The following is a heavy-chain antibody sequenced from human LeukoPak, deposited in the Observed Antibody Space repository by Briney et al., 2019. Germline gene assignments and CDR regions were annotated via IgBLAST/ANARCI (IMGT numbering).Heavy chain of an antibody. V-gene: IGHV3-21*01. CDR1: GFTFGSYS. Sequence: PGGSLRLSCAASGFTFGSYSLNWVRQAPGKGLEWVSSITSSSSYIYYADSVKGRFTISRDNAKNSLYLQMNSLRAEDTAVYYCAREGSLGAFDIWGQGTMVTVSS. CDR3: AREGSLGAFDI. CDR2: ITSSSSYI. J-gene: IGHJ3*02. D-gene: IGHD2-15*01.